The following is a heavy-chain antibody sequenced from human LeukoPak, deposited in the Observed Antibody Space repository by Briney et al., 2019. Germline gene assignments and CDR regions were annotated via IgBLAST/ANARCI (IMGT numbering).Heavy chain of an antibody. D-gene: IGHD2-2*01. CDR3: AKVRSGSSTWALRIFDN. J-gene: IGHJ4*02. CDR1: GFAFGSEA. Sequence: GGSLRLSCAVSGFAFGSEAMSWVRQSPARGLEWVASISPGGGTTYYADYVKGRFTISRDNSKNSLFVQMNSLRAEDTAIYYCAKVRSGSSTWALRIFDNWGQGTLVTVSS. V-gene: IGHV3-23*01. CDR2: ISPGGGTT.